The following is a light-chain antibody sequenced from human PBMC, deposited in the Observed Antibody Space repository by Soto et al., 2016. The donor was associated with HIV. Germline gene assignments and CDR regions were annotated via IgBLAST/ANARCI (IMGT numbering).Light chain of an antibody. CDR3: QVWDSSSDHPNWV. J-gene: IGLJ3*02. V-gene: IGLV3-21*03. CDR1: NIGSKS. CDR2: DDS. Sequence: SYELTQPPSVSVAPGKTARITCGGNNIGSKSVHWYQQKPGQAPVLVVYDDSGRPSGIPERFSGSNSGNTATLTISRVEAGDEADYYCQVWDSSSDHPNWVFGGGTKLTVL.